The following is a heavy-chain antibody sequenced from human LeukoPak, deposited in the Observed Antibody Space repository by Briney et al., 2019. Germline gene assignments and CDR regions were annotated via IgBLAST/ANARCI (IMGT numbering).Heavy chain of an antibody. D-gene: IGHD6-13*01. Sequence: SETLSLTCTVSGGSISSYYWSWIRQPPGKGLEWIGYIYYSGSTNYNPSLKSRVTISVDMSKNQFSLKLSSVAAADTAVYYCARDRVVAAAGIGYFDYWGQGTLVTVSS. CDR1: GGSISSYY. CDR2: IYYSGST. V-gene: IGHV4-59*01. CDR3: ARDRVVAAAGIGYFDY. J-gene: IGHJ4*02.